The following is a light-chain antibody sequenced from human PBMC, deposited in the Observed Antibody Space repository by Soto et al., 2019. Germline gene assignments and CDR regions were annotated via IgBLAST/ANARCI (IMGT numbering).Light chain of an antibody. Sequence: EIVLTQSPGTLSLSPGERAALSCRASQSVGNNFLGWYQQKPGQSPRLLIYRASNRATGIPDRFSGTASGTDFNLTISRLEPEYFAVYFCHHYASAPLTFGGGTKVEIK. V-gene: IGKV3-20*01. CDR1: QSVGNNF. CDR3: HHYASAPLT. CDR2: RAS. J-gene: IGKJ4*01.